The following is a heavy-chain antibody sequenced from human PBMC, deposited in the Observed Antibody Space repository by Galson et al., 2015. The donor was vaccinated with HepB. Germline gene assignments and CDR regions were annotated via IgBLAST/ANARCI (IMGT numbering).Heavy chain of an antibody. CDR2: ISGSGGST. D-gene: IGHD3-22*01. V-gene: IGHV3-23*01. CDR3: AKDTRITMIVVVIGTAGDAFDI. Sequence: SLRLSCAASGFTFSSYAMSWVRQAPGKGLEWVSAISGSGGSTYYADSMKGRFTISRDNSKNTLYLQMNSLRAEDTAVYYCAKDTRITMIVVVIGTAGDAFDIWCQGTMVTVSS. J-gene: IGHJ3*02. CDR1: GFTFSSYA.